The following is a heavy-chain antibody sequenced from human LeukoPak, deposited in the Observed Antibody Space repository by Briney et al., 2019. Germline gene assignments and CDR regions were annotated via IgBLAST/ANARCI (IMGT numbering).Heavy chain of an antibody. CDR3: ARVGQYCDFWSGYYFLDDY. V-gene: IGHV3-7*01. Sequence: GGSLRLSCAASGFTFSSYWMSWVRQAPGKGLEWVANIKQDGSEKYYVDSVKGRFTISRDNAKNSLYLQMNSLRAEDTAVYYCARVGQYCDFWSGYYFLDDYWGQGTLVTVSS. CDR2: IKQDGSEK. D-gene: IGHD3-3*01. CDR1: GFTFSSYW. J-gene: IGHJ4*02.